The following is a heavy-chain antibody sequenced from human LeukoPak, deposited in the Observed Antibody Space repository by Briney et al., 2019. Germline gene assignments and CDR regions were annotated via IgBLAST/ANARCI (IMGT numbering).Heavy chain of an antibody. CDR2: IYPGDSDT. D-gene: IGHD1-1*01. J-gene: IGHJ2*01. Sequence: GESLKISCKGSGYSFTSYWIGWVRQMPGKGLEWMGIIYPGDSDTRYSPSFQGQVTISADKSISTAYLQWSSLKASDTAMYSCARLGGPVRDYWYFDLWGRGTLVTVSS. V-gene: IGHV5-51*01. CDR1: GYSFTSYW. CDR3: ARLGGPVRDYWYFDL.